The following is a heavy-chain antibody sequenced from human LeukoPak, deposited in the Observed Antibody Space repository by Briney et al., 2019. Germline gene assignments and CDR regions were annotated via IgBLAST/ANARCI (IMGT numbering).Heavy chain of an antibody. Sequence: ASVKVSCKASGYTFTSYDINWVRQATGQGLEWMGWMNPNSGNTGYAQKLQGRVTMTTDTSTSTAYMELRSLRSDDTAVYYCARGRGDGYNFEDWGQGTLVTVSS. D-gene: IGHD5-24*01. J-gene: IGHJ4*02. CDR3: ARGRGDGYNFED. CDR2: MNPNSGNT. CDR1: GYTFTSYD. V-gene: IGHV1-8*02.